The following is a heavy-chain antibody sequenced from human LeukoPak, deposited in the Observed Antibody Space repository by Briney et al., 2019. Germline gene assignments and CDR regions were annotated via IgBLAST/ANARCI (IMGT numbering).Heavy chain of an antibody. CDR3: ARVWASYGGNSGYYYGMDV. V-gene: IGHV4-61*01. D-gene: IGHD4-23*01. J-gene: IGHJ6*02. Sequence: SETLSLTCTVSGGSISSSSYYWSWIRQPPGKGLEWIGYIYYSGSTNYNPSLKSRVTISVDTSKNQFSLKLSSVTAADTAVYYCARVWASYGGNSGYYYGMDVWGQGTTVTVSS. CDR1: GGSISSSSYY. CDR2: IYYSGST.